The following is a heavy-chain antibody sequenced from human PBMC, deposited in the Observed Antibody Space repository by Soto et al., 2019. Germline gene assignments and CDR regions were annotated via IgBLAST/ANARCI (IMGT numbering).Heavy chain of an antibody. CDR1: GYSFSRDSYF. J-gene: IGHJ5*02. D-gene: IGHD1-26*01. Sequence: WGTLSLTFTFSGYSFSRDSYFWTWIRQPPGKGLEWIAYISYTGDTNYNPSLKSRVTISVDTSTNQFFPTLTSVTAADTAVYFCARIIVGVTVDLWGQGSLVTVSS. CDR3: ARIIVGVTVDL. CDR2: ISYTGDT. V-gene: IGHV4-61*01.